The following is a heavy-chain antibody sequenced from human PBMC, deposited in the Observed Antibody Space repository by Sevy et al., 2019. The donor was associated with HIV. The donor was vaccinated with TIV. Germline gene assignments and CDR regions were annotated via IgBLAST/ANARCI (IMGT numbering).Heavy chain of an antibody. V-gene: IGHV4-34*01. Sequence: SETLSLTCAVYGGSFSGYYWSWIRQPPGKGLEWIGEINHSGSTNYNPCLKSRVTISVDTSKNQFSLKLSSVTAADAAVYYCARRGIDTAMAVFDYWGQGTLVTVSS. CDR1: GGSFSGYY. J-gene: IGHJ4*02. CDR2: INHSGST. D-gene: IGHD5-18*01. CDR3: ARRGIDTAMAVFDY.